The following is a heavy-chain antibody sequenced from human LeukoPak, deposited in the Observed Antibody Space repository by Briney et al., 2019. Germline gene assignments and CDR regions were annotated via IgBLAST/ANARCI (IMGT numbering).Heavy chain of an antibody. V-gene: IGHV1-2*02. CDR3: ARAGTVEMATIQAY. J-gene: IGHJ4*02. CDR2: INPNSGGT. CDR1: GYTFTGYY. D-gene: IGHD5-24*01. Sequence: ASVKVSCKSSGYTFTGYYMHWVRQAPGQGLEWMGWINPNSGGTNYAQKFQGRVTMTRDTSISTAYMELSRLRSDDTAVYYCARAGTVEMATIQAYWGQGTLVTVSS.